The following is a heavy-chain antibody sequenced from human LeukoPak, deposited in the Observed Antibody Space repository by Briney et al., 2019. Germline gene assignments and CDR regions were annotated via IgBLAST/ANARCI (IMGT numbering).Heavy chain of an antibody. Sequence: AASVEVSCKASGGTFSSYAISWVRQAPGQGLEWMGGIIPIFGTANYAQKFQGRVTITADESTSTAYMELSSLRSEDTAVYYCARVLGYDFWSGYEFDYWGQGTLVTVSS. J-gene: IGHJ4*02. CDR3: ARVLGYDFWSGYEFDY. CDR2: IIPIFGTA. CDR1: GGTFSSYA. V-gene: IGHV1-69*13. D-gene: IGHD3-3*01.